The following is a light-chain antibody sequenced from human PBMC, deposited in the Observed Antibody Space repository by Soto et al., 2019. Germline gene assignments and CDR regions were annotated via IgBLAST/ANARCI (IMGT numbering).Light chain of an antibody. CDR2: GES. Sequence: EIVMTQSPATLSVSVGERATLSCRASHSVSSKLAWYQQKPGQAPRLLIYGESTRATDITARFSGSGSGTEFTLTISRLQSEDFAVYYCQQYNDWPPQLTLGGGTKVEIK. CDR1: HSVSSK. V-gene: IGKV3-15*01. J-gene: IGKJ4*01. CDR3: QQYNDWPPQLT.